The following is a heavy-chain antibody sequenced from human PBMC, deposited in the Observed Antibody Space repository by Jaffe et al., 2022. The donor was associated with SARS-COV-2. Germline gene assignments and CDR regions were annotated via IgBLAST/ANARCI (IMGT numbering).Heavy chain of an antibody. CDR1: GGSIISSVYY. V-gene: IGHV4-39*01. CDR2: ISYSGTT. CDR3: ASSPDGLDK. Sequence: QLQLQESGPGLVKPSETLSLTCTVSGGSIISSVYYWGWIRQPPGKGLEWIASISYSGTTYYNPSLKSRVTISVDTSKNQFSLKLSSVIAADTAVYYCASSPDGLDKWGQGTLVTVSS. J-gene: IGHJ4*02.